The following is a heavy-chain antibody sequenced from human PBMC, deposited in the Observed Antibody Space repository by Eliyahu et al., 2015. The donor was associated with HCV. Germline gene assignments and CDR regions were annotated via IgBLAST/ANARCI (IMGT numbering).Heavy chain of an antibody. Sequence: QMMESGGGLVQPGGFLRLSCEVSGFIVGSKWMTWVRQAPGKGLEWVXLIFTGGSTYYADSXKGRFTISRDNSKNMLYLQMNNLRAEDTAVYYCAGDSSGSSLIWGQGTRVTVSS. V-gene: IGHV3-66*01. CDR3: AGDSSGSSLI. J-gene: IGHJ3*02. CDR2: IFTGGST. D-gene: IGHD3-22*01. CDR1: GFIVGSKW.